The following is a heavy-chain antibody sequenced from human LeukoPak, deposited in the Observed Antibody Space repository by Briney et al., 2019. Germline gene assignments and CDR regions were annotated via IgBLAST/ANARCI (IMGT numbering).Heavy chain of an antibody. V-gene: IGHV1-2*02. CDR3: ARLDIVAIVGATGFDY. CDR2: INPNSGDT. Sequence: ASVKVSCKASGYAFSNYYMHWVRQAPGQGLEWMGWINPNSGDTNYAQKFQGRVTMTRDTSISTAYMELSRLRSDDTAVYYCARLDIVAIVGATGFDYWGQGTLVTVSS. J-gene: IGHJ4*02. D-gene: IGHD2-15*01. CDR1: GYAFSNYY.